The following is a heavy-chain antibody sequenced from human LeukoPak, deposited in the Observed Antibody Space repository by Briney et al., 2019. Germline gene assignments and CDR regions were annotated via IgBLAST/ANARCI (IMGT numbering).Heavy chain of an antibody. CDR3: ARGGVAGSGDY. D-gene: IGHD6-19*01. CDR2: INSDGRST. Sequence: PGGSLRLSCAASGFTFSSYAMSWVRQAPGKGLVWVSRINSDGRSTVYADSVKGRFTISRDNAKNTLYLQMNSLRAEDTAVYYCARGGVAGSGDYWGQGTLVTVSS. CDR1: GFTFSSYA. J-gene: IGHJ4*02. V-gene: IGHV3-74*01.